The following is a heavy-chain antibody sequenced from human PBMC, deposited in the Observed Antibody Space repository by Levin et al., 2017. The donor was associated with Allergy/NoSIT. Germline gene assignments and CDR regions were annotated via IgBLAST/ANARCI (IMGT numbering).Heavy chain of an antibody. CDR3: TRLGAYDSSSYVEGDY. CDR2: IYHSGNI. CDR1: GGSISSSNW. J-gene: IGHJ4*02. V-gene: IGHV4-4*02. D-gene: IGHD3-22*01. Sequence: SETLSLTCAVSGGSISSSNWWSWVRQPPGKGLEWIGEIYHSGNINYNPSLKSRVTMTLDKSKNQFSLKLISVTAADTAIYYCTRLGAYDSSSYVEGDYWGQGTLVTVSS.